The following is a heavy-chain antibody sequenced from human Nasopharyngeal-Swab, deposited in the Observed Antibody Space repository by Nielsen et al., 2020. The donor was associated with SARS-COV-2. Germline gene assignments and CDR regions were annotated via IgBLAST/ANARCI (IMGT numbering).Heavy chain of an antibody. CDR1: GFTFSSYW. CDR3: ARVGLSDWYFDL. V-gene: IGHV3-7*01. Sequence: GESLKISCAASGFTFSSYWMSWVRQAPGKGLEWVANIKQDGSEKYYADSVKGRFTISRDNAKNSLYLQMNSLRAEDTAVYYCARVGLSDWYFDLWGRGTLVTVSS. CDR2: IKQDGSEK. D-gene: IGHD3-3*02. J-gene: IGHJ2*01.